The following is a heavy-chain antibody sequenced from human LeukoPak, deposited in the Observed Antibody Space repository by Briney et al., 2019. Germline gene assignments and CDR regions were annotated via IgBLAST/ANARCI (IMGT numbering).Heavy chain of an antibody. Sequence: SQTLSLTCSVSGGSISSGGYSWSWIRQPPGKGLEWIGYIYHSGSTYYNPSLKSRVTISVDRSKNQFSLKLSSVTAADTAVYYCARFYRYCSSSNCYAFDIWGQGTMVTVSS. V-gene: IGHV4-30-2*01. CDR3: ARFYRYCSSSNCYAFDI. CDR2: IYHSGST. D-gene: IGHD2-15*01. CDR1: GGSISSGGYS. J-gene: IGHJ3*02.